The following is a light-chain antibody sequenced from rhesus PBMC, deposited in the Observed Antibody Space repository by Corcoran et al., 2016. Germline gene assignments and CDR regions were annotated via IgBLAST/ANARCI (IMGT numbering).Light chain of an antibody. CDR2: RAS. Sequence: DIQMTQSPSSLSASVGDRVTITCRARQGISNWLAWNQQKPGKAPKLLIDRASILETGGPSRFSGNGSGTVFTLTLRRLQPQYIAPYYCPQHDNSPPTFGQGTKVEIK. J-gene: IGKJ1*01. V-gene: IGKV1-69*01. CDR3: PQHDNSPPT. CDR1: QGISNW.